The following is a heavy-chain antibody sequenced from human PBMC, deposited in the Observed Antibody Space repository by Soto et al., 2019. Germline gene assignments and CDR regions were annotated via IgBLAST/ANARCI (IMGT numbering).Heavy chain of an antibody. CDR1: GGSISSGSYY. J-gene: IGHJ4*02. D-gene: IGHD3-10*01. V-gene: IGHV4-30-4*08. Sequence: SETLSLTCTVSGGSISSGSYYWGGFRQPPGKGLEWIGYIYYSRGTYYNPSLKSRVTISVDTSKNQFSLKLSSVTAADTAVYYCASSRTSITMVRGVTPDYWGQGTLVTVSS. CDR2: IYYSRGT. CDR3: ASSRTSITMVRGVTPDY.